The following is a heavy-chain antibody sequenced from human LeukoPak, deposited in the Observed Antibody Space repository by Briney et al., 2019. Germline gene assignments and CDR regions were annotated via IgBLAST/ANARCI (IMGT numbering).Heavy chain of an antibody. CDR3: ASPSGGRYRDDALDI. D-gene: IGHD3-10*01. CDR1: GGSINTYF. Sequence: PSETLSLTCTVSGGSINTYFWSWIRQPPGKRLEWIGYISYTGTTNYNPSLRSRVTISVDMSKNQIFLKLNSVTAADTAVYHCASPSGGRYRDDALDIWGQGTMVTVSS. CDR2: ISYTGTT. V-gene: IGHV4-59*01. J-gene: IGHJ3*02.